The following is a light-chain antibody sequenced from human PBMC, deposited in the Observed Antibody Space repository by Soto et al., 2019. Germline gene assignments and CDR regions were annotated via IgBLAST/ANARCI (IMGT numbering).Light chain of an antibody. J-gene: IGKJ3*01. V-gene: IGKV3-20*01. CDR1: QSVSSSY. CDR3: QVYDRSLKTS. Sequence: DIVLTQSPGTLSLSPGDRASLSCRASQSVSSSYLAWYQKKPGQAPRLLIYGASARATGIPARFSGSGSGTDFTLSISRLEPEDFAVYYCQVYDRSLKTSFGRGTKVDVK. CDR2: GAS.